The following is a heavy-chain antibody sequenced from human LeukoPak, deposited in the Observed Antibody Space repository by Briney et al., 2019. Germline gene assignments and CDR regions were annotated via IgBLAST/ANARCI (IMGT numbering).Heavy chain of an antibody. D-gene: IGHD3-3*01. CDR1: GYTFTSYG. Sequence: ASVKVSCKASGYTFTSYGISWVRQAPGQGLEWMGWISAYNGNTNYAQKLQGRVTMTEDTSTDTAYMELSSLRSEDTAVYYCATDGPRAISSPFITIFGRRFDPWGQGTLVTVSS. CDR2: ISAYNGNT. V-gene: IGHV1-18*01. J-gene: IGHJ5*02. CDR3: ATDGPRAISSPFITIFGRRFDP.